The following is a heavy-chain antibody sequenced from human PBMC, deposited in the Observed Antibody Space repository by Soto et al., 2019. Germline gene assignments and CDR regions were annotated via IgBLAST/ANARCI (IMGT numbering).Heavy chain of an antibody. CDR3: AKYSSWYTKGDPGRYGMDV. D-gene: IGHD6-13*01. V-gene: IGHV3-9*01. CDR2: ISGNSGSI. J-gene: IGHJ6*02. CDR1: GFTFDDYA. Sequence: EVQLVESGGGLVQPGRSLRLSCAASGFTFDDYAMHWVRQAPGKGLEWVSGISGNSGSIGYADSVKGRFTISRDNAKNSLYLQMNSLRAEDTALYYCAKYSSWYTKGDPGRYGMDVWGQGTTVTVSS.